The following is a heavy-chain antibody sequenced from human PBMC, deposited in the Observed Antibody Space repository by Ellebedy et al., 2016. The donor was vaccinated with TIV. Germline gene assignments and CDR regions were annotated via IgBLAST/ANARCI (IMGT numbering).Heavy chain of an antibody. J-gene: IGHJ6*02. CDR2: INSDGSTT. CDR1: GFTFDDYA. D-gene: IGHD3-9*01. Sequence: GESLKISXAASGFTFDDYAMHWVRQAPGKGLVWVSRINSDGSTTSYAGSVKGRFTISRDDAKNTLYLQMNSLRVEDTAVYYCAREYDLLTGSYPNYGWDGWGQGTTVTVSS. V-gene: IGHV3-74*01. CDR3: AREYDLLTGSYPNYGWDG.